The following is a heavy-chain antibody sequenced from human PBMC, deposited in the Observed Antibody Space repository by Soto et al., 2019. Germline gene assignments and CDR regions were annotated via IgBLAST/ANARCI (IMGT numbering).Heavy chain of an antibody. J-gene: IGHJ4*02. CDR2: IIPILGIA. V-gene: IGHV1-69*02. D-gene: IGHD5-12*01. CDR3: ARVGGYSCYDLV. CDR1: GGTFSSYT. Sequence: QVQLVQSGAEVKKPGSSVKVSCKASGGTFSSYTISWVRQAPGQGLEWMGRIIPILGIANYAQKFQGRVTITADKSTSTAYMELSSLRSEDTAVYYCARVGGYSCYDLVWGQGTLVTVSS.